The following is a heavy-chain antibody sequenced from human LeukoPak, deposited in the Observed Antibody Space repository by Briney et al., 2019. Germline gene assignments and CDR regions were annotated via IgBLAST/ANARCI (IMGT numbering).Heavy chain of an antibody. V-gene: IGHV1-2*02. D-gene: IGHD6-13*01. CDR3: ARDPRVSGTWYTGDEYYYYYMDV. J-gene: IGHJ6*03. CDR2: INPKNGDT. CDR1: GYTFTNYG. Sequence: GASVKVSCKASGYTFTNYGITWVRQAPGQGLEWMGWINPKNGDTNYAQKFQGRVTMTRDTSITTAYMELSRLRSDDTAVFYCARDPRVSGTWYTGDEYYYYYMDVWGKGTTVTVSS.